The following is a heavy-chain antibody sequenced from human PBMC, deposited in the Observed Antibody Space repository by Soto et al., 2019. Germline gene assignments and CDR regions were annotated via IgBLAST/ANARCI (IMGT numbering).Heavy chain of an antibody. V-gene: IGHV3-74*01. CDR3: ARDVDYDYGSNYYYYGMDV. Sequence: EVQLVESGGGLVQPGGSLRLSCAASGFTFSSYWMHWVRQAPGKGLVWVSRINSDGSSTSYADSVKGRFTISRDNVKNTLYVQMNRLGAEDTAVYYGARDVDYDYGSNYYYYGMDVWGQGPTVTVSS. CDR2: INSDGSST. D-gene: IGHD3-16*01. J-gene: IGHJ6*02. CDR1: GFTFSSYW.